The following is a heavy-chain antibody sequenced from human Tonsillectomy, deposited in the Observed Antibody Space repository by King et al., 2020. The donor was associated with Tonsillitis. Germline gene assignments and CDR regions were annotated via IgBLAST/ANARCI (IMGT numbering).Heavy chain of an antibody. J-gene: IGHJ6*03. CDR3: ARLTGDYGDYGRYYYYMDV. CDR2: IDWDDDK. D-gene: IGHD4-17*01. V-gene: IGHV2-70*11. Sequence: TSKESGPALVKPTQTLTLTCTFSGFSLSTSGMCVSWIRQPPGKALEWLARIDWDDDKYYSTSLKTRLTISKDTSKNQVVLTMTNMDPVDTATYYCARLTGDYGDYGRYYYYMDVWGKGTTVAVSS. CDR1: GFSLSTSGMC.